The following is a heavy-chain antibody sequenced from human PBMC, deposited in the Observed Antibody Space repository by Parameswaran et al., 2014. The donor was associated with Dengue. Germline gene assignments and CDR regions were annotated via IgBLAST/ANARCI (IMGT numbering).Heavy chain of an antibody. V-gene: IGHV4-31*02. CDR3: ARENDSSGYYYFDY. CDR2: IYYSGST. J-gene: IGHJ4*02. D-gene: IGHD3-22*01. Sequence: PGKGLEWIGYIYYSGSTYYNPSLKSRVTISVDTSKNQFSLKLSSVTAADTAVYYCARENDSSGYYYFDYWGQGTLVTVSS.